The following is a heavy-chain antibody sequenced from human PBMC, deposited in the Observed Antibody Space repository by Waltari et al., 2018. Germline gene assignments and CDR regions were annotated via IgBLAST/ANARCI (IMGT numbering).Heavy chain of an antibody. Sequence: HLQLLESGPGLVKPSGTRSLLWTVSGGPMKQNNLCWGWVRQAPGKGLEWIGTVYYAGYTYYSSSLRSRIKISLDKSSGQVSLTVRSVTAADTALYFCAGEDATHFDAFDIWGRGTAVTVSS. CDR2: VYYAGYT. D-gene: IGHD3-3*02. J-gene: IGHJ3*02. CDR1: GGPMKQNNLC. CDR3: AGEDATHFDAFDI. V-gene: IGHV4-39*02.